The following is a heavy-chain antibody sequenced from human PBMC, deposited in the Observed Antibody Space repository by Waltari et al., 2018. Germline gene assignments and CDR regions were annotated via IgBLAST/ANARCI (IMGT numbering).Heavy chain of an antibody. Sequence: EVQLLESGGGLVQPGGSLRLSCAASGFTFSSYAMSWVRQAPGKGREWVSAISGSGASTYYADSVKGRFTISRDKSKNTLYLQMNSLRAEDTAVYYCAKDQLYDFWSGYYHFDYWGQGTLVTVSS. V-gene: IGHV3-23*01. CDR3: AKDQLYDFWSGYYHFDY. D-gene: IGHD3-3*01. CDR1: GFTFSSYA. J-gene: IGHJ4*02. CDR2: ISGSGAST.